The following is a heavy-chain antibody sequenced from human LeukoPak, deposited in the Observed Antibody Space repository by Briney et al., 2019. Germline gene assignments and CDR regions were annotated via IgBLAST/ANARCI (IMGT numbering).Heavy chain of an antibody. J-gene: IGHJ5*02. CDR1: GYTFTSYY. D-gene: IGHD2-15*01. CDR2: ISPSGGIT. Sequence: ASVKVSCKASGYTFTSYYIHWVRQAPGQGLDWMGVISPSGGITTYAQKFQGRLTMARDTSTNTVYMELSSLRSDDTAEYYCARDGRGAAGWLDPWGQGTLVTVSS. V-gene: IGHV1-46*01. CDR3: ARDGRGAAGWLDP.